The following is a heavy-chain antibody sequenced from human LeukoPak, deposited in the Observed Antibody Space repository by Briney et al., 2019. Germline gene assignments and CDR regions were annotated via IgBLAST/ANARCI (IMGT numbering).Heavy chain of an antibody. CDR1: GGSISSYY. CDR3: ARESGSGWEYMFDY. V-gene: IGHV4-4*07. Sequence: SETLSLTCTVSGGSISSYYWSWIRQPAGKGLEWIGRIYTSGSTNYNPSLKSRATMSVDTSKNQFSLKLSSVTAADTAVYYCARESGSGWEYMFDYWGQGTLVTVSS. CDR2: IYTSGST. D-gene: IGHD6-19*01. J-gene: IGHJ4*02.